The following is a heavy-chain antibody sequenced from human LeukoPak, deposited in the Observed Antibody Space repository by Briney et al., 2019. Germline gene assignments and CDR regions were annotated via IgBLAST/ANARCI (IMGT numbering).Heavy chain of an antibody. CDR2: IRYDGSNK. J-gene: IGHJ4*02. D-gene: IGHD4-23*01. CDR1: GFTFSDYY. Sequence: GGSLRLSCAASGFTFSDYYMSWIRQAPGKGLEWVAFIRYDGSNKYYADSVRGRFTISRDNSKNTLYLQMNSLRPEDTAVYSCAKDAGGFSPEYYFDYWGQGTLVTVSS. V-gene: IGHV3-30*02. CDR3: AKDAGGFSPEYYFDY.